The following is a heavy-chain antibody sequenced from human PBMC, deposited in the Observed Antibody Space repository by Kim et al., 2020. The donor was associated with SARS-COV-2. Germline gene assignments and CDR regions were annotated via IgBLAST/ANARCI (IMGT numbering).Heavy chain of an antibody. Sequence: SLKSRVPISVDTSKTHFPLKLSSVTAADTAVYYCARLNYYDSSGYYEFDYWGQGTLVTVSS. D-gene: IGHD3-22*01. V-gene: IGHV4-39*01. J-gene: IGHJ4*02. CDR3: ARLNYYDSSGYYEFDY.